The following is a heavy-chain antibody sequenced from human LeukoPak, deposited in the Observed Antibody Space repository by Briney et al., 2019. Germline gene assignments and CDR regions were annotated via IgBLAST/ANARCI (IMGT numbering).Heavy chain of an antibody. CDR1: GFTFSDYD. J-gene: IGHJ4*02. CDR2: ISGLSSYT. CDR3: GRAFPPLRTSSAGDL. Sequence: GGSLRLSCSASGFTFSDYDMNWVRQAPGKGLEWVSSISGLSSYTYYGESVKGRFSISRDNAKNSLYLQLNSLGAEDTATYYCGRAFPPLRTSSAGDLWGQGILVTVSS. V-gene: IGHV3-21*01. D-gene: IGHD3-16*01.